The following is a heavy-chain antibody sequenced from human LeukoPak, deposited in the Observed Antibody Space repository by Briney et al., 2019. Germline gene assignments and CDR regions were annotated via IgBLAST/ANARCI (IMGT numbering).Heavy chain of an antibody. V-gene: IGHV1-24*01. D-gene: IGHD2-2*01. CDR2: FDPEDGET. CDR3: ATPPYCSSTSCHVY. J-gene: IGHJ4*02. CDR1: GYTLTELS. Sequence: GSVKVSCKVSGYTLTELSMHWVRQAPGKGLEWMGGFDPEDGETIYAQKFQGRVTMTEDTSTDTAYMELSSLRSEDTAVYYCATPPYCSSTSCHVYWGQGTLVTVSS.